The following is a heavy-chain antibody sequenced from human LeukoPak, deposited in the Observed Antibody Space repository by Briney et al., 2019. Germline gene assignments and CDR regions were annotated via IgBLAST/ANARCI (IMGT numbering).Heavy chain of an antibody. Sequence: ASVKVSCKASGYTFTSYYMHWVRQAPGQGLEWMGIINPSGGSTSYAQKFQGRVTMTRDTSTSTVYMELSSLRSEDTAVYYCARGLYSSGWYDLPPDYWGQGTLVTVSS. CDR2: INPSGGST. CDR3: ARGLYSSGWYDLPPDY. D-gene: IGHD6-19*01. J-gene: IGHJ4*02. CDR1: GYTFTSYY. V-gene: IGHV1-46*01.